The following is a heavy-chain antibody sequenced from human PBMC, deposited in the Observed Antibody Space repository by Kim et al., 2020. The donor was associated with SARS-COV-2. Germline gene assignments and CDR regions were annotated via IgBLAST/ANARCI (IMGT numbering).Heavy chain of an antibody. D-gene: IGHD5-12*01. J-gene: IGHJ6*02. CDR3: ARDQNRGGYDFYYYYGMGV. CDR1: GFTFSDYY. V-gene: IGHV3-11*05. CDR2: ISSSSSYT. Sequence: GGSLRLSCAASGFTFSDYYMSWIRQAPGKGLEWVSYISSSSSYTNYADSVKGRFTISRDNAKNSLYLQMNSLRAEDTAVYYCARDQNRGGYDFYYYYGMGVWGQGTTVTVSS.